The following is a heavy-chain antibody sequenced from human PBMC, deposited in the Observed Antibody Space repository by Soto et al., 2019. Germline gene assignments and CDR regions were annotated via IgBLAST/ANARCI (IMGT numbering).Heavy chain of an antibody. D-gene: IGHD2-2*01. Sequence: GGSLRLSCAASGFTFNNYAMGWVRQAPGKGLEWVSAITDSGDDTYYIDSVKGRFTISRENSKSTLYLQMICLRAEDTVIYYCAKLGSSSWSPHYYFDYWGQGTLVTVSS. J-gene: IGHJ4*02. CDR1: GFTFNNYA. V-gene: IGHV3-23*01. CDR2: ITDSGDDT. CDR3: AKLGSSSWSPHYYFDY.